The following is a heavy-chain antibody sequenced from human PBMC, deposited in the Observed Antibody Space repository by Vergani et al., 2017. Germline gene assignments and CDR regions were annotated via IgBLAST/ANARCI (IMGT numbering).Heavy chain of an antibody. CDR3: ARGAGSSGYGAYYYYGMDV. CDR2: ISATGDENT. Sequence: RLVQSGGGLAHPGGSLRLSCAASGLPVSGFAFTTYAMIWVRQAPGKGLEWVSGISATGDENTDYAGSVKGRFTISRDNSKSTLFLQMNGLTSEDTAVDSGARGAGSSGYGAYYYYGMDVWGQGTTVTVSS. V-gene: IGHV3-23*04. J-gene: IGHJ6*02. D-gene: IGHD6-13*01. CDR1: GLPVSGFAFTTYA.